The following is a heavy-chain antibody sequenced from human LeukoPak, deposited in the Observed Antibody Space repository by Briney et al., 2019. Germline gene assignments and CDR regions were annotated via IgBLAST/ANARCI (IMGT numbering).Heavy chain of an antibody. CDR2: IIPILGIA. Sequence: SVKVSCKASGGTFSSYAISWVRQAPGQGLEWMGRIIPILGIANYAQKFQGRVTITADKSTSTAYMELSSLRSEDTAVHYCARTQLLWFGELLLGDAFDIWGQGTMVTVSS. D-gene: IGHD3-10*01. J-gene: IGHJ3*02. CDR3: ARTQLLWFGELLLGDAFDI. CDR1: GGTFSSYA. V-gene: IGHV1-69*04.